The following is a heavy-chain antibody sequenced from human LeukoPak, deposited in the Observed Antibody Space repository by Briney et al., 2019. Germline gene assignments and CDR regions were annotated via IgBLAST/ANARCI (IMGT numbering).Heavy chain of an antibody. D-gene: IGHD3-10*01. J-gene: IGHJ2*01. V-gene: IGHV3-30*03. Sequence: GGSDTLSCVPAAFSLSSDGMGSARHAPGKGLEWVAVISYDGSNKYYADSVKGRFTISRDNSNNTLYLQMNSMRGEDTAVYYGYVLLWFGELPLDLWGRGTLVTVSS. CDR1: AFSLSSDG. CDR2: ISYDGSNK. CDR3: YVLLWFGELPLDL.